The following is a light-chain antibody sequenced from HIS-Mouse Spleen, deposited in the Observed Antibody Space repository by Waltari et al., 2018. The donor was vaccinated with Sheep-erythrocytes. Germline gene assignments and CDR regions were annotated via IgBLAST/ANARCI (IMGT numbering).Light chain of an antibody. J-gene: IGLJ2*01. CDR1: SSDVGSYNL. V-gene: IGLV2-23*01. CDR2: EGS. CDR3: CSYAGSSTYVV. Sequence: QSALTQPASVSGSPGQSLTISCTGTSSDVGSYNLVSWYQQPQGQAPKLMIYEGSKRTSGVSNRFSGSKSGNTASLTISGLQAEDEADYYCCSYAGSSTYVVFGGGTKLTVL.